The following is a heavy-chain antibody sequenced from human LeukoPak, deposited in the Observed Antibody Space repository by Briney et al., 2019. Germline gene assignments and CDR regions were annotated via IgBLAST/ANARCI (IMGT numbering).Heavy chain of an antibody. Sequence: GESLKISCKVSGYTFTTYWIGWVRQMPGKGLEWMGIIYPGDSDTRYSPSFQGQVTISADKSISTAYLQWSSLKASDTAMYYCASSSIAARRSDYYYYYMDVWGKGTTVTVSS. CDR2: IYPGDSDT. CDR3: ASSSIAARRSDYYYYYMDV. D-gene: IGHD6-6*01. J-gene: IGHJ6*03. CDR1: GYTFTTYW. V-gene: IGHV5-51*01.